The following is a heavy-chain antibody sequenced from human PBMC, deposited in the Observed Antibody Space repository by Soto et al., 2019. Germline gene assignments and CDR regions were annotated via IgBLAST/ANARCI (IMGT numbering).Heavy chain of an antibody. CDR1: GFTFSSYG. J-gene: IGHJ3*02. Sequence: QVQLVESGGGVVQPGRSLRLSCAASGFTFSSYGMHWVRQAPGKGLEWVAVIWYDGSNKYYADSVKGLFTISRDNSKNTLYLQMNSLRAEDTAVYYCARDPTIFGVVAGAFDIWGQGTMVTVSS. CDR3: ARDPTIFGVVAGAFDI. V-gene: IGHV3-33*01. D-gene: IGHD3-3*01. CDR2: IWYDGSNK.